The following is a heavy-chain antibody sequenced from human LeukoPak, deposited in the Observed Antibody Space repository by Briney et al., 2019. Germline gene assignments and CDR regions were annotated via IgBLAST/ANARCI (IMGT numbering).Heavy chain of an antibody. V-gene: IGHV3-30*14. J-gene: IGHJ4*02. CDR2: VLYDGSMQ. D-gene: IGHD4-17*01. CDR1: GFPFTSYS. Sequence: GGSLRLSCAASGFPFTSYSMHWVRQAPGKGLEWVGVVLYDGSMQYYADSVKGRFTISRDNSKNTLYLQMNSLRAEDTAVYYCARVVGHDYGDYYLDYWGQGTLVTVSS. CDR3: ARVVGHDYGDYYLDY.